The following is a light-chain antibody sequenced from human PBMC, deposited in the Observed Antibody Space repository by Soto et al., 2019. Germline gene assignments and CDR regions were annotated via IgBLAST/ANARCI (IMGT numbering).Light chain of an antibody. CDR3: CSYTSSSTLP. CDR2: DVS. J-gene: IGLJ1*01. CDR1: SSDVGGYNY. V-gene: IGLV2-14*01. Sequence: QSALTQPASVSGSPGQSITISCTGTSSDVGGYNYVSWYQQHPGKAPKLMIYDVSNRPSGVSNRFSGSKSGNTASLTISGLQAEDEADYYCCSYTSSSTLPFGTGTKVTVL.